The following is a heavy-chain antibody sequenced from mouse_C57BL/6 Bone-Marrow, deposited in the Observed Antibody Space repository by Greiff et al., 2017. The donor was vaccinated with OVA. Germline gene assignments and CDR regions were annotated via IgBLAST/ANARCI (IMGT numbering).Heavy chain of an antibody. V-gene: IGHV14-4*01. CDR3: TRETVVATDFDY. D-gene: IGHD1-1*01. CDR1: GFNIKDGY. Sequence: EVQLQQSGAELVRPGASVKLSCTASGFNIKDGYMHWVKQRPEQGLEWIGWIDPENGDTEYASKFQGKATITADTSSNTAYLQLSSLTSEDTAVYYCTRETVVATDFDYWGQGTTLTVSS. CDR2: IDPENGDT. J-gene: IGHJ2*01.